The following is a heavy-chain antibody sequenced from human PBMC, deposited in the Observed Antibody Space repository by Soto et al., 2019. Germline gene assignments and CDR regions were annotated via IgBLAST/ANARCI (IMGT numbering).Heavy chain of an antibody. D-gene: IGHD6-19*01. CDR2: INPNSGGT. CDR1: GYTFTGYY. J-gene: IGHJ6*02. CDR3: ARDQYSSGRNYYYYGMDV. V-gene: IGHV1-2*04. Sequence: GASVKFSCKASGYTFTGYYMHWVRQAPGQGLEWMGWINPNSGGTNYAQKFQGWVTMTRDTSISTAYMELSRLRSDDTAVYYCARDQYSSGRNYYYYGMDVWGQGTTVTV.